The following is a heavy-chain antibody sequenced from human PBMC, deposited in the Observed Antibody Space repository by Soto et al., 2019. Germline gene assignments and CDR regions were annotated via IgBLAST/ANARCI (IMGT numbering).Heavy chain of an antibody. CDR3: AREYYYDSSGYYRNFDY. D-gene: IGHD3-22*01. CDR2: ISAYNGNT. V-gene: IGHV1-18*01. CDR1: GYTFTSSG. Sequence: QVQLVQSGAEVKKPGASVKVSCKASGYTFTSSGISWVRQAPGQGLEWMGWISAYNGNTNYAQKLQGRVTMTTDTSTSTAYMELRSLRSDDTAVYYCAREYYYDSSGYYRNFDYWGQGTLVTVSS. J-gene: IGHJ4*02.